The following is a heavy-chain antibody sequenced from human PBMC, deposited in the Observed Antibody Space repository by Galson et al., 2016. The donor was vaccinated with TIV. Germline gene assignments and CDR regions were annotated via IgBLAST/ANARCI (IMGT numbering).Heavy chain of an antibody. Sequence: VTLSLTCDVSGYSIKICYYWGWIRPPPRKGLQWSGSIYESGTTYPNPSLKSRLTLAVDTYKNQFSLKLRSVTASDTAVYYCMRDCSTVTIHHYFGMDVWGQGTSVTVSS. J-gene: IGHJ6*02. V-gene: IGHV4-38-2*02. CDR2: IYESGTT. CDR1: GYSIKICYY. D-gene: IGHD4-17*01. CDR3: MRDCSTVTIHHYFGMDV.